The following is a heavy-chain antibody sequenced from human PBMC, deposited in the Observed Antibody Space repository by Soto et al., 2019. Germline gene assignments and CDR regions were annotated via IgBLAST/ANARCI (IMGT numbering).Heavy chain of an antibody. D-gene: IGHD4-17*01. Sequence: ASVKVSCKASGFTFTSSAVQWVRQARGQRLEWIGWIVVGSGNTNYAQKFQERVSNTRDMSTSTAYMELSSLRSEDTAVYYCAADDDYGDKGEVMSYYYYGMDVWGQGTTVTVSS. J-gene: IGHJ6*02. V-gene: IGHV1-58*01. CDR3: AADDDYGDKGEVMSYYYYGMDV. CDR2: IVVGSGNT. CDR1: GFTFTSSA.